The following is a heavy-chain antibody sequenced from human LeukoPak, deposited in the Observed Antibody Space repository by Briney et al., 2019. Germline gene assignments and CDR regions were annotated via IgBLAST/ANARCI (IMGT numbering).Heavy chain of an antibody. CDR1: GFTFSSYT. CDR2: ISFDGSNK. CDR3: AREELGSSLGFDP. Sequence: GGSLRLSCAASGFTFSSYTIHWVRHPPGKGLEWVAVISFDGSNKYYADSVKGRFTISRDNSKNTLYLQMNSLRAEDTAVYYCAREELGSSLGFDPGGQGTLVTVSS. J-gene: IGHJ5*02. V-gene: IGHV3-30-3*01. D-gene: IGHD3-16*01.